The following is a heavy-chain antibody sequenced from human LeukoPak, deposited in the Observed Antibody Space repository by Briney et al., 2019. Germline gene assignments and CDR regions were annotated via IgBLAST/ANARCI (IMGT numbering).Heavy chain of an antibody. CDR3: ARGLGRQQLVSPFDY. Sequence: SETLSLTCAVYGGSFSGYYWSWIRQPPGKGLEWIGEINHSGSTNYNPSLKSRVTISVDTSKNQFSLKLSSVTAADTAVYYCARGLGRQQLVSPFDYWGQGTLVTVSS. CDR2: INHSGST. J-gene: IGHJ4*02. D-gene: IGHD6-13*01. CDR1: GGSFSGYY. V-gene: IGHV4-34*01.